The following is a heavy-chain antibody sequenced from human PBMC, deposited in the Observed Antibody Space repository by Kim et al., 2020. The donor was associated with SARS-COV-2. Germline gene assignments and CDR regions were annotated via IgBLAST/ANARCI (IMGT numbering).Heavy chain of an antibody. CDR2: IYYSGST. V-gene: IGHV4-31*03. CDR3: ARGITIFGVVTQPFDY. Sequence: SETLSLTCTVSGGSISSGGYYWSWIRQHPGKGLEWIGYIYYSGSTYYNPSLKSRVTISVDTSKNHFSLKLSSVTAADTAVYYCARGITIFGVVTQPFDYWGQGTLVTVSS. J-gene: IGHJ4*02. CDR1: GGSISSGGYY. D-gene: IGHD3-3*01.